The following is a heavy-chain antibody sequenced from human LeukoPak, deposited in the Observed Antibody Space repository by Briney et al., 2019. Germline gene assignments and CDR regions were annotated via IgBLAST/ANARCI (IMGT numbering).Heavy chain of an antibody. CDR1: GFIFSNFW. CDR3: ARTLTVTTDFDY. CDR2: IKEDGSEK. V-gene: IGHV3-7*01. D-gene: IGHD4-17*01. Sequence: GGSLRLSCAASGFIFSNFWMSWVRQTPGKGLEWVANIKEDGSEKYYLDSVKGRFTVSRDNSKNTLSLQMNSLRAEDTALYYCARTLTVTTDFDYWGQGTLVTVSS. J-gene: IGHJ4*02.